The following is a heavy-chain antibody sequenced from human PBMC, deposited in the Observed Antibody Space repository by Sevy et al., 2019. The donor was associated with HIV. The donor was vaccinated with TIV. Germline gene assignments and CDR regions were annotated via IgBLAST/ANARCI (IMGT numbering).Heavy chain of an antibody. CDR2: VNXXXNST. V-gene: IGHV3-74*01. CDR1: RLXXXXYW. CDR3: XASNTWXDT. Sequence: GGSLRLSCTXPRLXXXXYWMHWVRQAPGKGLVWVSGVNXXXNSTNYGDSVKGRFTISRDNAKNTLNLQMNSLRVEDTAIYHCXASNTWXDTWGQGTLVTVSS. J-gene: IGHJ5*02. D-gene: IGHD2-2*01.